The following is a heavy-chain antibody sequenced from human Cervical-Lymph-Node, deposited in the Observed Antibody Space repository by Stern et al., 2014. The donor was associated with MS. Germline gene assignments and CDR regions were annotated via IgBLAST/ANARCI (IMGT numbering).Heavy chain of an antibody. CDR2: IWYDGSNK. Sequence: DQLVESGGGVVQPGRSLRLSCAASGFTFSSYGMHWVRQAPGKGLEWVAVIWYDGSNKYYADSVKGRFTISRDNSKNTLYLQMNSLRAEDTAVYYCARDSGYGDYVAGVDYWGQGTLVTVSS. CDR1: GFTFSSYG. V-gene: IGHV3-33*01. CDR3: ARDSGYGDYVAGVDY. J-gene: IGHJ4*02. D-gene: IGHD4-17*01.